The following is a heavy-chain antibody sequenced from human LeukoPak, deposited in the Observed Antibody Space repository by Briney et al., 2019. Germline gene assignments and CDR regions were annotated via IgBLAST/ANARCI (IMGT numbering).Heavy chain of an antibody. J-gene: IGHJ4*02. D-gene: IGHD3-16*01. Sequence: SETLSLTCAVSGGSISNYYWSWIRQPPGKGLEWIGYIYYSGSTYYNPSLKSRVTISVDTSKNQFSLKLSSVTAADTAVYYCARAEGGYFDYWGQGTLVTVSS. V-gene: IGHV4-59*12. CDR3: ARAEGGYFDY. CDR2: IYYSGST. CDR1: GGSISNYY.